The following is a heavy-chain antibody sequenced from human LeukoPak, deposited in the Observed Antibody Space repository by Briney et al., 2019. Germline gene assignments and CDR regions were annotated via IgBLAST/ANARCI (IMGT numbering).Heavy chain of an antibody. V-gene: IGHV3-7*02. CDR3: ARVPSDIVVVEPATPDF. D-gene: IGHD2-15*01. CDR1: GFTFRTDW. Sequence: GGSLRLSCEGSGFTFRTDWMSWVRQAPGKGLEWVANIKEDGSVKDYVDSVKGRFTISRDNAKNSLYLQMNSLRAEDTAVYYCARVPSDIVVVEPATPDFWGQGTLVTVSS. J-gene: IGHJ4*02. CDR2: IKEDGSVK.